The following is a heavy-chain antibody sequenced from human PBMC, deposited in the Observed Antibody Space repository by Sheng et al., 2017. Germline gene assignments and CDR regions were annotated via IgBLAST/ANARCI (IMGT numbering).Heavy chain of an antibody. CDR2: IYYSGST. V-gene: IGHV4-59*12. D-gene: IGHD2-2*01. CDR1: GGSISSYY. J-gene: IGHJ5*02. Sequence: QVQLQESGPGLVKPSETLSLTCTVSGGSISSYYWSWIRQPPGKGLEWIGYIYYSGSTNYNPSLKSRVTISVDTSKNQFSLKLSSVTAADTAVYYCARGIVVVPAARFDPWGQGTLVTVSS. CDR3: ARGIVVVPAARFDP.